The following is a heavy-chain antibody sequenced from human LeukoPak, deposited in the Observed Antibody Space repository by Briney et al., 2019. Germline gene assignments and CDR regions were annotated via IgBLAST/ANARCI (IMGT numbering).Heavy chain of an antibody. CDR2: INQDGGKK. V-gene: IGHV3-7*01. Sequence: GGSLRLSCAASGFNFSSYWMSWVRQAPGKGLEWVANINQDGGKKYYVDSVRGRFAISRDNAENSVYLQMSSLRAEDTALYYCARRGAPDNWGQGTLVTVSS. CDR3: ARRGAPDN. J-gene: IGHJ4*02. CDR1: GFNFSSYW. D-gene: IGHD1-26*01.